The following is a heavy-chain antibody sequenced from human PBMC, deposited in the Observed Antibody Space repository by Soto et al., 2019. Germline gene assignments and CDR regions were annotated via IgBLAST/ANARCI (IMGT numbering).Heavy chain of an antibody. CDR3: ARDRQHYRPSTNDFDI. J-gene: IGHJ3*02. Sequence: QVQLVQSGAEVKKPGASVKVSCKASGYTFTSYGISWVRQAPGQGLEWMGWISACDGNTNHAQKIQGRVTMTTVTSTSTGDMELRSLRSDDTAVYYCARDRQHYRPSTNDFDIWGQGTMVTVSS. CDR2: ISACDGNT. CDR1: GYTFTSYG. V-gene: IGHV1-18*01. D-gene: IGHD3-16*02.